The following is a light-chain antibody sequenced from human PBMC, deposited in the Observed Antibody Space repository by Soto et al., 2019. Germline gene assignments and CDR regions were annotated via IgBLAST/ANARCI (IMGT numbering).Light chain of an antibody. Sequence: QSVLTQPPSASGSPEQSVTISCTGTSSDVGGYNYVSWYQQHPGKAPKLMIYEVSKRPSGVPDRFSGSKSGNTASLTVSGLQAEDEADYYCSSYAGSNNRYVFGTGTKVTVL. V-gene: IGLV2-8*01. CDR2: EVS. J-gene: IGLJ1*01. CDR3: SSYAGSNNRYV. CDR1: SSDVGGYNY.